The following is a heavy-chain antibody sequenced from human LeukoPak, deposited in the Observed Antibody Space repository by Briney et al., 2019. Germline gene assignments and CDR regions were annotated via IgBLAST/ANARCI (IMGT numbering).Heavy chain of an antibody. J-gene: IGHJ4*02. CDR2: IKHDGSEK. V-gene: IGHV3-7*03. CDR3: ATPLDYYDRSDSHQGGD. Sequence: GGSLRLSCAASGFTFSSSAMSWVRQAPGKGLEWVANIKHDGSEKSYVDSVKGRFTISRDNAKNSLYLQMNSLRAEDTAVYYCATPLDYYDRSDSHQGGDWGQGTLVTVSS. D-gene: IGHD3-22*01. CDR1: GFTFSSSA.